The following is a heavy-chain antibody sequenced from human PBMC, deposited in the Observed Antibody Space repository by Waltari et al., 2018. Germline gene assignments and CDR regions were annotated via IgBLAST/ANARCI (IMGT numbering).Heavy chain of an antibody. J-gene: IGHJ5*02. CDR1: GFSFSTFE. CDR2: LDKGDYP. CDR3: VKGGWLDD. Sequence: DVQLLESGGGLVEPGGSLRLSCLASGFSFSTFEMTWVRQAPGKGLGVLCDLDKGDYPHYAYSVKGRFTISRDNSKNTLYLELSSLRVEDTAIYFCVKGGWLDDWGQGTLVTVSS. V-gene: IGHV3-23*03.